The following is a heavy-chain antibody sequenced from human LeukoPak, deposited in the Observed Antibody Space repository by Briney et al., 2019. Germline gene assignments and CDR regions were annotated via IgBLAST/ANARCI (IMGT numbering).Heavy chain of an antibody. D-gene: IGHD3-22*01. Sequence: PSETLSLTCTVSGGSISSYYWSWIRQPAGKGLEWIGRIYTSGSTNYNPSLKSRVTMSVDTSKNQFSLKLSSVTAADTAVYYCARDSNYYDSSGVDYWGQGTLVTVSS. CDR1: GGSISSYY. V-gene: IGHV4-4*07. CDR3: ARDSNYYDSSGVDY. J-gene: IGHJ4*02. CDR2: IYTSGST.